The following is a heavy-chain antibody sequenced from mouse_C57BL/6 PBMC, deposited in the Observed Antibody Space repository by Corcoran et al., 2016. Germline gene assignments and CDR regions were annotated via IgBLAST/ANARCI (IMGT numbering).Heavy chain of an antibody. V-gene: IGHV1-26*01. D-gene: IGHD2-4*01. Sequence: EVQLQQSGPALVKPGASVKISCKASGYTFTDYYMNWVKQSHGKSLEWIGDINPNNGGTSYNQKFKGKATLTVDKSSSTAYMELRSLTSEDSAVYYCARHDYWFAYWGQGTLVTVSA. J-gene: IGHJ3*01. CDR3: ARHDYWFAY. CDR2: INPNNGGT. CDR1: GYTFTDYY.